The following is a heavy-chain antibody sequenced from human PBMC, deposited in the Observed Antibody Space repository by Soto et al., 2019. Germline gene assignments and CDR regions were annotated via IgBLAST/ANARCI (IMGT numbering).Heavy chain of an antibody. CDR3: ARAYFDY. CDR2: IKQDGSEI. V-gene: IGHV3-7*01. J-gene: IGHJ4*02. Sequence: GSLRLSCAASGFTFTSYWMHWIRQAPGKGLEWVANIKQDGSEIYYVDSVKGRFTISRDNAKNSLYLQMNSLRAEDTAVYYCARAYFDYWGQGTLVTVSS. CDR1: GFTFTSYW.